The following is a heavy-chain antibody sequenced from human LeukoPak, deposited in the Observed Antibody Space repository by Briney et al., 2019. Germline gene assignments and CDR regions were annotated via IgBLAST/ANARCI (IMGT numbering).Heavy chain of an antibody. D-gene: IGHD3-9*01. CDR2: INGDGRNI. CDR1: GFTFSSYW. Sequence: GGSLRLSCVASGFTFSSYWMHWVRQDPRKGLVWVPRINGDGRNINYADSVRGRFTISRDNAKNTLFLQMNTLRVEDTAVYYCTRDLMDYDVSTGLHHYYMDVWGQGTTVTVSS. V-gene: IGHV3-74*01. CDR3: TRDLMDYDVSTGLHHYYMDV. J-gene: IGHJ6*02.